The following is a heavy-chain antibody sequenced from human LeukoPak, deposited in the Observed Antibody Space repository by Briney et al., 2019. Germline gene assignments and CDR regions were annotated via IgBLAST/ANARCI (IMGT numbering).Heavy chain of an antibody. J-gene: IGHJ6*02. CDR3: ARDPAVGGYGSGSYYNGGDYYYYGMDV. CDR1: GGSISSSSYY. D-gene: IGHD3-10*01. Sequence: SETLSLTCTVSGGSISSSSYYWGWIRQPPGKGLEWIGSIYYSGSTYYNPSLKSRVTISVDTSKNQFSLKLSSVTAADTAVYYCARDPAVGGYGSGSYYNGGDYYYYGMDVWGQGTTVTVSS. V-gene: IGHV4-39*07. CDR2: IYYSGST.